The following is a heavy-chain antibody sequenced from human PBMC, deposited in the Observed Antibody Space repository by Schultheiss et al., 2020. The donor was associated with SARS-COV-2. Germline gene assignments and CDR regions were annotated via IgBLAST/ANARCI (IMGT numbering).Heavy chain of an antibody. CDR1: GFTFSSYA. CDR2: ISYDGSNK. Sequence: GGSLRLSCAASGFTFSSYAMSWVRQAPGKGLEWVAVISYDGSNKYYADSVKGRFTISRDNSKNTLYLQMNSLRAEDTAVYYCARDDAHAEYFQHWGQGTLVTVSS. J-gene: IGHJ1*01. CDR3: ARDDAHAEYFQH. V-gene: IGHV3-30*12.